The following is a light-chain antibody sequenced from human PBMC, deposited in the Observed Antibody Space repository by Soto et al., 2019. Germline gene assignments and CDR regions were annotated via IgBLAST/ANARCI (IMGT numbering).Light chain of an antibody. J-gene: IGKJ3*01. V-gene: IGKV3-15*01. Sequence: EIVMTQSPTTLSVSPGERATLSCRASQSVTNNLAWYQLRPGQAPRLLIHGASTRASGVPARFSGSGSGTDFTLTISSLQSEDFAVYFCQQYSDSPITFGPGTKVDLK. CDR2: GAS. CDR1: QSVTNN. CDR3: QQYSDSPIT.